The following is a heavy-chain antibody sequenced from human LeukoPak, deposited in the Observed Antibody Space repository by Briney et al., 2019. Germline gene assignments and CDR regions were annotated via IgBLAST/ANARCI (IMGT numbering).Heavy chain of an antibody. CDR3: AREQQQLIV. D-gene: IGHD6-13*01. Sequence: PSETLSLTCSVSGGFISDHYWAWIRQPPGKGLEWIGYIYFSGRTNYSPSLRSRVTISVDTAKNQFSLRLNSVTAADTAVYYCAREQQQLIVWGQGTLVTVSS. V-gene: IGHV4-59*11. J-gene: IGHJ4*02. CDR2: IYFSGRT. CDR1: GGFISDHY.